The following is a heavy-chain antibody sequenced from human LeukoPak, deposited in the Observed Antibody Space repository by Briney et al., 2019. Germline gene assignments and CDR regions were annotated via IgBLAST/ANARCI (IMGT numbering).Heavy chain of an antibody. CDR2: INPDSGGT. D-gene: IGHD2-15*01. CDR1: GYTFTGYY. Sequence: ASVKVSCKASGYTFTGYYMHWVRQAPGQGLEWMGWINPDSGGTKYAQRFQGRVTMTRDTSIRTAYMELSGLRSDDTAVYYCATDVDGEIIAATYWGQGTLVTVSS. V-gene: IGHV1-2*02. J-gene: IGHJ4*02. CDR3: ATDVDGEIIAATY.